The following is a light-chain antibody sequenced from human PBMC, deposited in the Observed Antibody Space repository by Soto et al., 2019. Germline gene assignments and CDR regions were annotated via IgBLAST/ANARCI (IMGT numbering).Light chain of an antibody. CDR2: GAS. J-gene: IGKJ4*01. CDR3: PPYNHWPPLT. Sequence: EIVMTQSPATLSVSPGERATLSCRASQSVGRNLAWYQQKPGQAPRLLIYGASTRATGIPARFSGSGSGTEFPLTISSLQSEAFALSSCPPYNHWPPLTFGGGTKVAIK. CDR1: QSVGRN. V-gene: IGKV3-15*01.